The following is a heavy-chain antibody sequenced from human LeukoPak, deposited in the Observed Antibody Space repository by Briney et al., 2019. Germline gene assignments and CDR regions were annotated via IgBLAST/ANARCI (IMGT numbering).Heavy chain of an antibody. V-gene: IGHV3-48*01. J-gene: IGHJ6*04. D-gene: IGHD3-10*02. CDR2: ISSSSSTI. Sequence: GGSLRLSCAASGFTFSSYSMNWVRQAPGKGLEWVSYISSSSSTIYYADSVKGRFTISRDNAKNSLYLQMNSLRAEDTAVYYCAELGITMIGGVWGKGTAVTISS. CDR1: GFTFSSYS. CDR3: AELGITMIGGV.